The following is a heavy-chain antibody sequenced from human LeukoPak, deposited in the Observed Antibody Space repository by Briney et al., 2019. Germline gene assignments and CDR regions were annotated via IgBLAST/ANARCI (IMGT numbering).Heavy chain of an antibody. D-gene: IGHD2-8*01. CDR1: GFTFRSYE. CDR2: ISSSGSTI. J-gene: IGHJ4*02. CDR3: ARAELWGCTNRVCAIN. Sequence: PGGSLRLSCTASGFTFRSYEMNWVRQAPGKGLEWVSYISSSGSTIYYADSVKGRFTISRDNAKNTLYLQMISLRAEDTAVYYCARAELWGCTNRVCAINWGQGTLVTVSS. V-gene: IGHV3-48*03.